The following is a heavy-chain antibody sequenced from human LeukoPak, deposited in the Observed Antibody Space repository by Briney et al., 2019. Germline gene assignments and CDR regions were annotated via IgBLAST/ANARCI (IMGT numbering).Heavy chain of an antibody. J-gene: IGHJ4*02. Sequence: PGGSLRLSCAASGFTFSSYWMHWVRQAPGKGLVWVSRINSDGSSTSYADSVKGRFTISRDNAKNTLYLQMNSLGAEDTAVYYCARDPLDIVVVPAAMPIDDYWGQGTLVTVSS. D-gene: IGHD2-2*01. CDR1: GFTFSSYW. CDR2: INSDGSST. V-gene: IGHV3-74*01. CDR3: ARDPLDIVVVPAAMPIDDY.